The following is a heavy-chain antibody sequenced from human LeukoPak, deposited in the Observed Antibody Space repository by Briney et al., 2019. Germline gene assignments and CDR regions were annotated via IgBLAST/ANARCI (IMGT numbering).Heavy chain of an antibody. D-gene: IGHD5-12*01. V-gene: IGHV2-5*01. Sequence: SGPTLVRPTQTLTLTCTFSGFSLSTSGVGVGWIRQPPGKALEWLALIYWNDDKRYSPSLKSRLTISKDTSKNQVVLTMTNMDPVDTATYYCARSYSDYDYFNNWFDPWGQGTLVTVSS. CDR1: GFSLSTSGVG. CDR2: IYWNDDK. J-gene: IGHJ5*02. CDR3: ARSYSDYDYFNNWFDP.